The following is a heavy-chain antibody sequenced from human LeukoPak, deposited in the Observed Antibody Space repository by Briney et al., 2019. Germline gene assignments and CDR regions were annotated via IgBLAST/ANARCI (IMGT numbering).Heavy chain of an antibody. Sequence: GGSLRLSCAASGFTFSNYNMNWVRQAPGKGLEWISYISSGSSTIYYADSMKGRFTISRDNAKNSLYLQMNSLRAEDTALYYCAKDYYDSSGYYYREGYFDYWGQGTLVTVSS. J-gene: IGHJ4*02. CDR2: ISSGSSTI. D-gene: IGHD3-22*01. CDR1: GFTFSNYN. V-gene: IGHV3-48*04. CDR3: AKDYYDSSGYYYREGYFDY.